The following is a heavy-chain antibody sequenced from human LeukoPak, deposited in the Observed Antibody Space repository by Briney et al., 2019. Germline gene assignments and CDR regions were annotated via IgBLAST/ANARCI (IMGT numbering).Heavy chain of an antibody. CDR1: GFTFSSAI. D-gene: IGHD6-19*01. CDR2: MSHDGTI. J-gene: IGHJ4*02. V-gene: IGHV3-30*04. CDR3: AREGYSSGRAAAFDY. Sequence: GGSLRLSCAASGFTFSSAIMHWVRQAPGRRLEWVALMSHDGTINYADSVEGRFTISRDDSKNTVYLEVNSLRDDDTAVYHCAREGYSSGRAAAFDYWGQGTLVTVSS.